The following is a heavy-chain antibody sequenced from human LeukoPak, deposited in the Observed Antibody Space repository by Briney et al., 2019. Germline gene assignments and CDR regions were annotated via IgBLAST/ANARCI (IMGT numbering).Heavy chain of an antibody. Sequence: GGSLRLSCAASGFTFNNYGMHWVRQAPGKGLEWVAFIRDDGGDKLYADSVKDRFTISRDSSKNTLYLQMNSLRAEDTAVYYCARDYDILTGRNYFDYWGQGTLVTVSS. CDR2: IRDDGGDK. CDR1: GFTFNNYG. V-gene: IGHV3-30*02. J-gene: IGHJ4*02. D-gene: IGHD3-9*01. CDR3: ARDYDILTGRNYFDY.